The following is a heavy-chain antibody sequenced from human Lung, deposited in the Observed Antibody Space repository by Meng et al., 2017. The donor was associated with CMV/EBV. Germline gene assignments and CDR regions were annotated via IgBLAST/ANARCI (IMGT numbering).Heavy chain of an antibody. D-gene: IGHD3-22*01. CDR2: INQGGSEK. J-gene: IGHJ4*02. CDR1: GFTFSTYW. V-gene: IGHV3-7*01. Sequence: ESXKISCAASGFTFSTYWMSWVRQAPGRGLEWVANINQGGSEKYYVASVMGRFTVSRDNAKNSLYLQMNSLRAEDTAIYYCATSSSGFFDNWGQG. CDR3: ATSSSGFFDN.